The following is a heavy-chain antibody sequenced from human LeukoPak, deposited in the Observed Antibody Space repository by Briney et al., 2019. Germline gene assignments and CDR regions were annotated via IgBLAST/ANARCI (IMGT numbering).Heavy chain of an antibody. V-gene: IGHV4-59*01. CDR3: ARGPDSSRWYYYYMDV. J-gene: IGHJ6*03. CDR2: NYYSGST. Sequence: PSETLSLTCTVSGGSIRSYYWSWIRQPPGKGLEWIGYNYYSGSTTYNPSLKSRVTISVDTSKSQFSLKLSSVTAADTAVYYCARGPDSSRWYYYYMDVWGKGTTVTVSS. CDR1: GGSIRSYY. D-gene: IGHD6-13*01.